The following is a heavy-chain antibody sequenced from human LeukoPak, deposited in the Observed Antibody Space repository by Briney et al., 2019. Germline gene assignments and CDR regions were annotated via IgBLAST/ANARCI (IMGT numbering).Heavy chain of an antibody. CDR3: ARGYCSSTSCYKRRYYYMDV. D-gene: IGHD2-2*02. V-gene: IGHV1-18*01. CDR1: GYTFTSYG. J-gene: IGHJ6*03. Sequence: ASVKVSCKASGYTFTSYGISWVRQAPGQGLEWMGWISAYNGNTNYAQKLQGRVTMTTDTSTSTAYMELRSLRSDDTAVYYCARGYCSSTSCYKRRYYYMDVWGKGTTVTVSS. CDR2: ISAYNGNT.